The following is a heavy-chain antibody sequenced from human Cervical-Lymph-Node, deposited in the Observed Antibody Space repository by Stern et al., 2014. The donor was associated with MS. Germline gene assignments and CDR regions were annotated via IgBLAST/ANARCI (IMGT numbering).Heavy chain of an antibody. CDR3: AKDRGHGSGSFYFDY. V-gene: IGHV3-23*04. Sequence: EVQLVESGGGLVQPGGSLRLSCAASGFTFSTYAMSWVRQAPGKGLEWVSAISSSGGFTYYVDSVKGRFTISRDNSKNTLYLQMNSLRAEDTAVYYCAKDRGHGSGSFYFDYWGQGTLVTVSS. D-gene: IGHD3-10*01. J-gene: IGHJ4*02. CDR2: ISSSGGFT. CDR1: GFTFSTYA.